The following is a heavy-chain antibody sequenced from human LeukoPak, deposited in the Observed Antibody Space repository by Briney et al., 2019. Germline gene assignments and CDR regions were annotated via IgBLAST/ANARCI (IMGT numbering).Heavy chain of an antibody. CDR1: GFTFSSYW. J-gene: IGHJ4*02. Sequence: QTGGSLRLSCAASGFTFSSYWMHWVRQAPGKGLVWVSLIKSDGSVTSYADSVKGRFTISRDNAQNTLYLQMNSLRVEDTAVYYCARAWVPDYWGQGTLVTVSS. CDR2: IKSDGSVT. V-gene: IGHV3-74*01. CDR3: ARAWVPDY.